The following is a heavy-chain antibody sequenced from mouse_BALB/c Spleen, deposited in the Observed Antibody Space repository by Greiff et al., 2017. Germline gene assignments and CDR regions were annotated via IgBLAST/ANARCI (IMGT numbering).Heavy chain of an antibody. Sequence: VQLQQSGAELVRPGSSVKISCKASGYAFSSYWMNWVKQRPGQGLEWIGQIYPGDGDTNYTGKFKGKATLTADKSSSTAYMQLSSLTSEDSAVYVCARGGGSAWFAYWGQGTLVTVSA. V-gene: IGHV1-80*01. D-gene: IGHD1-1*02. CDR1: GYAFSSYW. CDR3: ARGGGSAWFAY. CDR2: IYPGDGDT. J-gene: IGHJ3*01.